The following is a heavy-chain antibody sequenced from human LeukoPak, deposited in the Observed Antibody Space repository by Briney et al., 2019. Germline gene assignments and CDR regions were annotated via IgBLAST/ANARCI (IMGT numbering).Heavy chain of an antibody. CDR2: ISWNSGSI. J-gene: IGHJ4*02. Sequence: PGGSLRLSCAASGFTFDDYAMHWVRQPPGKGLEWVSGISWNSGSIGYADSVKGRFTISRDNAKNSLYLQMNSLRAEDTALYYCAKVPWGYCSGGRCYLVHWGQGTLVTVSS. CDR1: GFTFDDYA. CDR3: AKVPWGYCSGGRCYLVH. V-gene: IGHV3-9*01. D-gene: IGHD2-15*01.